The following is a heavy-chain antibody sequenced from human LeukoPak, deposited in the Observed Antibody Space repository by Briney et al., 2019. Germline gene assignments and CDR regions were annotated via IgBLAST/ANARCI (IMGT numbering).Heavy chain of an antibody. CDR3: AREGQYSSSWRDAFDI. CDR1: GFTFSNYN. CDR2: ITSSSSYI. Sequence: PGGSLRLSCAASGFTFSNYNMNWVRQAPGKGLEWVSSITSSSSYIYYADSVKGRFTISRDNAKNSLYLQMNSLRAEDTAVYYCAREGQYSSSWRDAFDIWGQGTMVTVSS. J-gene: IGHJ3*02. V-gene: IGHV3-21*01. D-gene: IGHD6-13*01.